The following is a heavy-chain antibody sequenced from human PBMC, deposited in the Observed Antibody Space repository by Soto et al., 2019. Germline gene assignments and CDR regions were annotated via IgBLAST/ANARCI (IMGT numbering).Heavy chain of an antibody. D-gene: IGHD1-7*01. V-gene: IGHV4-34*01. CDR1: GGSFSGYY. CDR2: INHSGST. J-gene: IGHJ6*03. Sequence: PSETLSLTCAVYGGSFSGYYWSWIRQPPGKGLEWIGEINHSGSTNYNPSLKSRVTISVDTSKNQFSLKLSSVTAADTAVYYCARGPFNWNYRRSRYMDVWGKGTTVTVSS. CDR3: ARGPFNWNYRRSRYMDV.